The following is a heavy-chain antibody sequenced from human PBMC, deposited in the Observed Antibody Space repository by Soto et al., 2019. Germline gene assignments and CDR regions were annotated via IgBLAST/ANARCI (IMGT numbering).Heavy chain of an antibody. D-gene: IGHD2-8*01. Sequence: SETLSLTCTVSGGSISSYYWSWIRQPPGKGLEWIGYIYYSGSTNYNPSLKSRVTISVDTSKNQFSLKLSSVTAADTAVYYCAKNWGCTNGVCYPYNWFDPWGQGTLVTVSS. CDR3: AKNWGCTNGVCYPYNWFDP. CDR1: GGSISSYY. J-gene: IGHJ5*02. V-gene: IGHV4-59*08. CDR2: IYYSGST.